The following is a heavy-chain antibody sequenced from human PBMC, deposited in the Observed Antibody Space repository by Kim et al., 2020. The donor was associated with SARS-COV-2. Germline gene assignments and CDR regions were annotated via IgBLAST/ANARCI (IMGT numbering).Heavy chain of an antibody. Sequence: QGRVTITADKSTSTAYMELSSLRSEDTAVYYCARGITMIVVVIADDAFDIWGQGTMVTVSS. D-gene: IGHD3-22*01. J-gene: IGHJ3*02. V-gene: IGHV1-69*04. CDR3: ARGITMIVVVIADDAFDI.